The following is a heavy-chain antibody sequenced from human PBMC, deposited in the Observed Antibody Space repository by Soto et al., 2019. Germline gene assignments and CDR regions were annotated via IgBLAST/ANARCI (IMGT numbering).Heavy chain of an antibody. CDR1: GFTFSTYS. CDR2: ISSSSSYI. J-gene: IGHJ6*02. Sequence: GGSLRLSCAASGFTFSTYSMNWVRQAPGKGLEWVSSISSSSSYIYYADSVKGRFTISRDNAKNSLYLQMNSLRAEDTAVYYFARYDIIGYWPYYYYGMDVCGQGTTVTVSS. CDR3: ARYDIIGYWPYYYYGMDV. V-gene: IGHV3-21*01. D-gene: IGHD3-22*01.